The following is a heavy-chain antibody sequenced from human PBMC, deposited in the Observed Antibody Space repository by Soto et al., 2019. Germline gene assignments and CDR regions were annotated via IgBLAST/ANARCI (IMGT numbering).Heavy chain of an antibody. D-gene: IGHD6-19*01. CDR1: GFTFSNYA. J-gene: IGHJ5*02. V-gene: IGHV3-23*01. Sequence: PGGSLRLSCVASGFTFSNYAMSWVRQAPGKGLEWVSGISGSGGSTNYADSVKGRFTISRDNSKNTLYLQMNSLRDEDTAVYYCAKDRIIEVAPMKWFDPWGQGTLVTVSS. CDR2: ISGSGGST. CDR3: AKDRIIEVAPMKWFDP.